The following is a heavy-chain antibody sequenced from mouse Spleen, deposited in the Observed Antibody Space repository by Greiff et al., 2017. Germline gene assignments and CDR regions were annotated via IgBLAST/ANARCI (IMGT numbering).Heavy chain of an antibody. V-gene: IGHV5-9-3*01. CDR3: ARHKTTVPFDY. J-gene: IGHJ2*01. CDR1: GFTFSSYA. CDR2: ISSGGSYT. D-gene: IGHD1-1*01. Sequence: EVKVVESGGGLVKPGGSLKLSCAASGFTFSSYAMSWVRQTPEKRLEWVATISSGGSYTYYPDSVKGRFTISRDNAKNTLYLQMSSLRSEDTAMYYCARHKTTVPFDYWGQGTTLTVSS.